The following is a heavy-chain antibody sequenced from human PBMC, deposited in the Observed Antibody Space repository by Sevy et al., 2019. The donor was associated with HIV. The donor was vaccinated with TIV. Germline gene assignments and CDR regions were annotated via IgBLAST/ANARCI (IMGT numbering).Heavy chain of an antibody. Sequence: GGSLRLSCAASGFTFSSYDMHWVRQAPGKGLKWVSTITGSGYISNADSVKGRFTTSRDDAKNSLYLQMNSLRVEDTAMYYCARLSSCGGDCYIFDYWGKGTLVTVSS. CDR2: ITGSGYI. CDR1: GFTFSSYD. J-gene: IGHJ4*02. D-gene: IGHD2-21*02. CDR3: ARLSSCGGDCYIFDY. V-gene: IGHV3-21*01.